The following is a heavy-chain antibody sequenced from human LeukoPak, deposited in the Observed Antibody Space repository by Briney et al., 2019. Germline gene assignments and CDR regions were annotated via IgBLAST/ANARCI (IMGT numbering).Heavy chain of an antibody. CDR2: ISAYNGNT. D-gene: IGHD6-19*01. J-gene: IGHJ5*02. CDR1: GYTFTSYG. CDR3: ARAESSGWNNWFDP. V-gene: IGHV1-18*01. Sequence: ASVKVSCKASGYTFTSYGISWVRQAHGQGLEWMGWISAYNGNTNYAQKLQGRVTMATDTSTSTAYMELRSLRSDDTAVYYCARAESSGWNNWFDPWGQGTLVTVSS.